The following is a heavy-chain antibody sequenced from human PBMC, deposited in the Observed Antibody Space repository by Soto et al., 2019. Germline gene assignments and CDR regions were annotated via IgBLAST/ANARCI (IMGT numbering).Heavy chain of an antibody. V-gene: IGHV1-2*02. CDR2: INPNSGGT. D-gene: IGHD2-21*02. Sequence: RASVKVSCKASGYTFTGYYMHWVRQAPGQGLEWMGWINPNSGGTNYAQKFQGRVTMTRDTSISTAYMELSRLRSDDTAVYYCARGSIVVVTAITTNWFDPWGQGTLVTVSS. J-gene: IGHJ5*02. CDR3: ARGSIVVVTAITTNWFDP. CDR1: GYTFTGYY.